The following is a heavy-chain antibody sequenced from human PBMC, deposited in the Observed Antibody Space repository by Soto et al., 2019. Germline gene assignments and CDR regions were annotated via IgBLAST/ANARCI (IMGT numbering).Heavy chain of an antibody. D-gene: IGHD5-18*01. Sequence: PGGSLRLSCAASGFTFSDYYMSWIRQAPGKGLEWVSYISSSDSTIYYADSVKGRFTISRDNAKNSLYLQMNSLRAEDTAVYYCARDQHIRGYRVIMGYWGQGTLVTVSS. V-gene: IGHV3-11*01. CDR3: ARDQHIRGYRVIMGY. CDR2: ISSSDSTI. J-gene: IGHJ4*02. CDR1: GFTFSDYY.